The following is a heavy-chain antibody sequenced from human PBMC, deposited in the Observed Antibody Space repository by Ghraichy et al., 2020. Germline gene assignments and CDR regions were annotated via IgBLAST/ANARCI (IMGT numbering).Heavy chain of an antibody. CDR3: AKDGDGDYGPYYFDY. D-gene: IGHD4-17*01. J-gene: IGHJ4*02. Sequence: GGSLRLSCAASGFTFSSYGMHWVRQAPGKGLEWVAVISYDGSNKYYADSVKGRFTISRDNSKNTLYLQMNSLRAEDTAVYYCAKDGDGDYGPYYFDYWGQGTLVTVSS. CDR1: GFTFSSYG. V-gene: IGHV3-30*18. CDR2: ISYDGSNK.